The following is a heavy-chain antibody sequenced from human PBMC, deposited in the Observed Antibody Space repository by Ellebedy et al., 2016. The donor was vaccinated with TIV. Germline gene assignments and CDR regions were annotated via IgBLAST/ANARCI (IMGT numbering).Heavy chain of an antibody. CDR2: IIPILGIA. CDR3: ATSEGTGIAAAKDRYRYGMDV. D-gene: IGHD6-13*01. Sequence: AASVKVSCKASGGTFSSYAINWVRQAPGQGLEWMGRIIPILGIANYAQKFQDRVTIIADKSTSTAFMELSSLRSEDTAVYYCATSEGTGIAAAKDRYRYGMDVWGQGTTVTVSS. J-gene: IGHJ6*02. V-gene: IGHV1-69*04. CDR1: GGTFSSYA.